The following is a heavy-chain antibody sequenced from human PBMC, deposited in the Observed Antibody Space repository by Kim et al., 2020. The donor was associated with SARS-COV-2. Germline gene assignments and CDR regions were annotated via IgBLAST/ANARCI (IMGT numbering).Heavy chain of an antibody. V-gene: IGHV3-74*01. Sequence: GGSLRLSCAASGFTFSNYWMHWVRQAPGRGLVWVSRVSNDGSGTIYADSVKGRFTISRDNTKNTLYLQMNSLRAEDTAVYYCVRAGDVSRGWLGKYYFDYWGQGTLVTVSS. CDR2: VSNDGSGT. CDR1: GFTFSNYW. D-gene: IGHD3-10*01. CDR3: VRAGDVSRGWLGKYYFDY. J-gene: IGHJ4*02.